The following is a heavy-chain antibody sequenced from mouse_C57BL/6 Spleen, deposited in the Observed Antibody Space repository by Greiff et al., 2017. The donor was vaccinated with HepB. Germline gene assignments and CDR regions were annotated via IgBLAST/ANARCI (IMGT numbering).Heavy chain of an antibody. CDR3: ARGSSYWYFDV. CDR1: GFTFSSYA. V-gene: IGHV5-4*03. Sequence: EVMLVEPGGGLVKPGGSLKLSCAASGFTFSSYAMSWVRQTPEKRLEWVATISDGGSYTYYPDNVKGRFTISRDNAKNNLYLQMSHLKSEDTAMYYCARGSSYWYFDVWGTGTTVTVSS. CDR2: ISDGGSYT. D-gene: IGHD1-1*01. J-gene: IGHJ1*03.